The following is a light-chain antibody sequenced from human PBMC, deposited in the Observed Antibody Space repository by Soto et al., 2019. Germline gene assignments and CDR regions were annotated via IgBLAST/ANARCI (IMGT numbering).Light chain of an antibody. CDR1: QSVSSSH. CDR3: QQYSSFPRT. CDR2: GAS. J-gene: IGKJ1*01. V-gene: IGKV3-20*01. Sequence: EIVLTQSPGTLSLSPGERATLSCRASQSVSSSHLAWYQQKPGLAPRLLIYGASSRATDIPDRFGGSGSGTDFTLTISRLEPDDFAVYYCQQYSSFPRTFGQGTKVEIK.